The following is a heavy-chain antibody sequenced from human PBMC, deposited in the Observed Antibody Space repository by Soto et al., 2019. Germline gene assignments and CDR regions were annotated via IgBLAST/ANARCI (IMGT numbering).Heavy chain of an antibody. J-gene: IGHJ6*02. D-gene: IGHD3-22*01. CDR2: IIPIFGTA. V-gene: IGHV1-69*12. CDR1: GGTFSSYA. CDR3: ARAEYYYDSSGPGGGRRNDYYYYGMDV. Sequence: QVQLVQSGAEVKQPGSSVKVSCKASGGTFSSYAISWVRQAPGQGLEWMGGIIPIFGTANYAQKFQGRVTITADESTSTAYMELSSLRSEDTAVYYCARAEYYYDSSGPGGGRRNDYYYYGMDVWGQGTTVTVSS.